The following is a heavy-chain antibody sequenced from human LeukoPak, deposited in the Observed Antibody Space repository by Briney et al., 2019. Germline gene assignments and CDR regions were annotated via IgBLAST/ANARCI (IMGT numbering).Heavy chain of an antibody. J-gene: IGHJ4*02. CDR3: ARVPYCSSSSCYLFFDY. CDR2: IHHSGST. Sequence: SETLSPTCSVSGHSISSDYYWGWIRQPPGKGLEWMGSIHHSGSTYYNPSLKSRVTISVDTSKNQFSLKLSSVTAADTAVYYCARVPYCSSSSCYLFFDYWGQGTLVTVSS. D-gene: IGHD2-2*01. CDR1: GHSISSDYY. V-gene: IGHV4-38-2*02.